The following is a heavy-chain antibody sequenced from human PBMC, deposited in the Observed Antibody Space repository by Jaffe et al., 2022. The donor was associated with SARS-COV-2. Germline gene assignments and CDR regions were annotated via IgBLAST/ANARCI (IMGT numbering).Heavy chain of an antibody. D-gene: IGHD3-3*01. CDR1: GFSLSNARMG. CDR2: IFSNDEK. CDR3: ARYAKYDFWSGYGATNNWFDP. J-gene: IGHJ5*02. Sequence: QVTLKESGPVLVKPTETLTLTCTVSGFSLSNARMGVSWIRQPPGKALEWLAHIFSNDEKSYSTSLKSRLTISKDTSKSQVVLTMTNMDPVDTATYYCARYAKYDFWSGYGATNNWFDPWGQGTLVTVSS. V-gene: IGHV2-26*01.